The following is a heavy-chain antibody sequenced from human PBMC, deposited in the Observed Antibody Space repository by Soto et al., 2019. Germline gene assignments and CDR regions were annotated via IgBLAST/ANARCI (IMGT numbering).Heavy chain of an antibody. CDR1: GGTLINFINYP. CDR3: ARGGGYVEYYYYYYGMDV. J-gene: IGHJ6*02. V-gene: IGHV1-3*01. CDR2: INAGNGNT. Sequence: ASVKVSCKASGGTLINFINYPINWVRQAPGQRLEWMGWINAGNGNTKYSQKFQGRVTITRDTSASTAYMELSSLRSEDTAVYYCARGGGYVEYYYYYYGMDVWGQGTTVTAP. D-gene: IGHD5-12*01.